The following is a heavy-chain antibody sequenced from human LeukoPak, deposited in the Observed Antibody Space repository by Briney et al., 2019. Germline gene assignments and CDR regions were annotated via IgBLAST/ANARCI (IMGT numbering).Heavy chain of an antibody. D-gene: IGHD1-7*01. J-gene: IGHJ4*02. CDR3: ARDPGDGGNWNYLVTFDY. CDR2: IKQDGSDK. V-gene: IGHV3-7*01. CDR1: GFTFTKYW. Sequence: GDSLRLSCAASGFTFTKYWMTWVRQAPGKGLEWVGNIKQDGSDKNYMDSVKGRFTISRDNTKNSVYLQMSSLRAEDTAVYYCARDPGDGGNWNYLVTFDYWGQGTLVTVSS.